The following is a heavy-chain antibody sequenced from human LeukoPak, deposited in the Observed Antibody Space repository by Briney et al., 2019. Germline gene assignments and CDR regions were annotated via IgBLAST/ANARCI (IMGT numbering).Heavy chain of an antibody. J-gene: IGHJ4*02. CDR1: GYTFTSYG. CDR2: MNPNSGNT. Sequence: ASVKVSCKASGYTFTSYGISWARQATGQGLEWMGWMNPNSGNTGYAQKFQGRVTMTRNNSISTAYMELSSLRSEDTAVYYCARGPPPHCSGGSCYSWGFVGYWGQGTLVAVSS. CDR3: ARGPPPHCSGGSCYSWGFVGY. V-gene: IGHV1-8*02. D-gene: IGHD2-15*01.